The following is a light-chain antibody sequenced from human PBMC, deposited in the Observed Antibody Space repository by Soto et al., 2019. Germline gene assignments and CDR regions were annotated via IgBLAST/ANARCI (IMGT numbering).Light chain of an antibody. J-gene: IGKJ1*01. V-gene: IGKV1-16*01. CDR3: QQYDSYPRT. Sequence: DIQMTQSPSSLSASVGDRVTITWRASQGISNNLDWFQQRPGKAPKSLIYGASSLQSGVPSRFSGSGSGTYFTLTISSLQPEDFATYYCQQYDSYPRTFGQGTKVEI. CDR2: GAS. CDR1: QGISNN.